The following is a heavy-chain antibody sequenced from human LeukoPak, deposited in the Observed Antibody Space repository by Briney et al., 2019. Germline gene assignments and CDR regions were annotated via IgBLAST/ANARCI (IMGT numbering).Heavy chain of an antibody. V-gene: IGHV3-7*01. CDR1: GFTFSTYW. Sequence: QPGGSLRLSCAASGFTFSTYWMTWARQAPGRGLEWVANIKEDGSETYYMDSAKGRFTISRDNAKNSLYLQMNSLRDEDTAVYYCARDSGRREDYWGQGILVTVSS. D-gene: IGHD1-1*01. CDR3: ARDSGRREDY. CDR2: IKEDGSET. J-gene: IGHJ4*02.